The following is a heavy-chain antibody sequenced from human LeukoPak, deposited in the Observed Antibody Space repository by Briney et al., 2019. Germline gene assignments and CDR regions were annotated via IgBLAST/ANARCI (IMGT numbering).Heavy chain of an antibody. V-gene: IGHV1-18*04. CDR1: GYTFTGYY. D-gene: IGHD3-9*01. J-gene: IGHJ5*02. Sequence: ASVKVSCKASGYTFTGYYMHWVRQAPGQGLEWMGWISAYNGNTNYAQKLQGRVTMTTDTSTSTAYMELRSLRSDDTAVYYCARERPPSLYYDTNWFDPWGQGTLVTVSS. CDR3: ARERPPSLYYDTNWFDP. CDR2: ISAYNGNT.